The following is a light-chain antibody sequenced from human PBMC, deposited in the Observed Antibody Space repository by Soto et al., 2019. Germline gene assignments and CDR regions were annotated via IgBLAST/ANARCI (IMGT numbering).Light chain of an antibody. V-gene: IGKV3-11*01. J-gene: IGKJ5*01. Sequence: EIVLTKSPATLSLSPGEIATLSCRASQSVSSYLAWYQQKPGQAPRLLIYDASNRATGIPARFSGSGSGTDFTLTISSLEPEDFAVYYCQQRSNWPPITFGQWTRREIK. CDR2: DAS. CDR1: QSVSSY. CDR3: QQRSNWPPIT.